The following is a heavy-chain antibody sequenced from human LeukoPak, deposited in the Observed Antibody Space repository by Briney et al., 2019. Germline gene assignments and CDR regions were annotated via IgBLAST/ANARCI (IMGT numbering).Heavy chain of an antibody. D-gene: IGHD6-19*01. Sequence: SKTLSLTCTVSGGSINNYFWSWIRQPPGKGLEWVGYIYDSGNTKYNTSLKSRFIISADKPKNQFSQTLTSVTAADTAVYYFARFRGGYSSGWYEGYFLDYSGQGKLVTVSS. CDR2: IYDSGNT. CDR1: GGSINNYF. V-gene: IGHV4-59*01. CDR3: ARFRGGYSSGWYEGYFLDY. J-gene: IGHJ4*02.